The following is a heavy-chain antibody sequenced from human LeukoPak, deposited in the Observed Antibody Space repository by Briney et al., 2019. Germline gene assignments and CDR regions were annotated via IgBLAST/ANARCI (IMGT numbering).Heavy chain of an antibody. J-gene: IGHJ3*02. CDR1: GYTFTGYY. CDR3: ARVLDEEGWELTHAFDI. CDR2: INPNSGGT. Sequence: ASVKVSCKASGYTFTGYYMHWVRQAPGQGLEWMGWINPNSGGTNYAQKFQGRVTMTRDTSISTVYMELSRLRSDDTAVYYCARVLDEEGWELTHAFDIWGQGTMVTVSS. D-gene: IGHD1-26*01. V-gene: IGHV1-2*02.